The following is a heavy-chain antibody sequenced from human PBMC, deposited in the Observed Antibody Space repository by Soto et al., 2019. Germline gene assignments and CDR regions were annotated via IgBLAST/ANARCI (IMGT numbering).Heavy chain of an antibody. CDR2: IIPILGIA. D-gene: IGHD4-17*01. CDR3: ASLVYGDYETVIDY. CDR1: GGTFSSYT. Sequence: QVQLVQSGAEVKTPGSSVKVSCKASGGTFSSYTISWVRQAPGQWLEWMGRIIPILGIANYAQKFQGRVTITADKSTSTAYMELSSLRSEDTAVYYCASLVYGDYETVIDYWGQGTLVTVSS. J-gene: IGHJ4*02. V-gene: IGHV1-69*02.